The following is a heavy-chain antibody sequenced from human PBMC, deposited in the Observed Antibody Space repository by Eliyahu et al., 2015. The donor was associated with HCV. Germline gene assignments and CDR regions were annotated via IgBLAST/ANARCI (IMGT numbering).Heavy chain of an antibody. CDR2: LYWNDDK. V-gene: IGHV2-5*01. CDR3: VHRRAGMNSGSYYFDY. Sequence: QITLKESGPTLVKPTQTLTLTCXFSGFSLSTSPAGVGWVRQPPGKALEWLALLYWNDDKRYSPSLNSRLTLIKDTSKNQVVLTMTNMDPVDTATYYCVHRRAGMNSGSYYFDYWGQGTLVTVSS. D-gene: IGHD1-26*01. CDR1: GFSLSTSPAG. J-gene: IGHJ4*02.